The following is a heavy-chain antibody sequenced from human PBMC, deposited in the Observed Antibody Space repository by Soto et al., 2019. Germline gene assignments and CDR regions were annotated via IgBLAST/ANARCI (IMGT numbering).Heavy chain of an antibody. CDR3: ATLTADF. CDR2: VYWDDDK. CDR1: GFSLTTGVG. Sequence: ITLEESGPTLVKPTEPLTLTCTFSGFSLTTGVGVGWVRQPPGKALEWLALVYWDDDKHYTPSLMSRLTITKDISKGQVVLTMTNMDPVDTATYYWATLTADFWGPGTLVTVSS. V-gene: IGHV2-5*02. J-gene: IGHJ4*02.